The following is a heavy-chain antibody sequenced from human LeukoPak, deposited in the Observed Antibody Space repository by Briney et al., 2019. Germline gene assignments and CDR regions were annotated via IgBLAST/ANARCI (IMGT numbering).Heavy chain of an antibody. D-gene: IGHD3-10*01. Sequence: PSETLSLTCSVSGGSISSYYWSWIRQPPGKGLEWIGYIYYSGSTNYNPSLKSRVTISVDTSKNQFSLKLSSVTAADTAVYYCARAFFTDYYGSGSHFDYWDQGTLVTVSS. CDR1: GGSISSYY. CDR2: IYYSGST. CDR3: ARAFFTDYYGSGSHFDY. V-gene: IGHV4-59*01. J-gene: IGHJ4*02.